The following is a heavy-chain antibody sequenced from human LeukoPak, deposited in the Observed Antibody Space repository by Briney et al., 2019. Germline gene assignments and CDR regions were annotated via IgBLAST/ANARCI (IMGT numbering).Heavy chain of an antibody. V-gene: IGHV1-8*01. CDR3: ARGPPNWGYDY. Sequence: ASVKVSCKASGYTFISYDFNWVRQATGQRPEWMGWMSPNSGDTGYAQKFQDRVTMTRNTSISTAYMELSSLRSDDMAVYYCARGPPNWGYDYWGPGTLVTVSS. J-gene: IGHJ4*02. CDR2: MSPNSGDT. CDR1: GYTFISYD. D-gene: IGHD7-27*01.